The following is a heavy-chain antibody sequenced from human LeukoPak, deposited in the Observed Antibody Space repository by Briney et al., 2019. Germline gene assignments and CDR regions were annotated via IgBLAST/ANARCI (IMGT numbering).Heavy chain of an antibody. J-gene: IGHJ4*02. CDR1: GFDITAYT. V-gene: IGHV3-21*01. D-gene: IGHD3-22*01. CDR3: ARDPDSRGTEPPFFDH. CDR2: ISRSGSYI. Sequence: GASLRLFCSGSGFDITAYTVAWVRQVPGKSLEWVSSISRSGSYIHYAPSLRGRITISRDNAKRSVYLQMRSLRADDTAVYYCARDPDSRGTEPPFFDHWGRGTLVTVSS.